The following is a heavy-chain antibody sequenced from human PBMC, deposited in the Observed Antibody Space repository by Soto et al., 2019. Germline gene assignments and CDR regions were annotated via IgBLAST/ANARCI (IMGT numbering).Heavy chain of an antibody. D-gene: IGHD2-2*01. J-gene: IGHJ4*02. CDR2: INHSGST. CDR3: ARAIVVVPAARPLFDY. V-gene: IGHV4-34*01. CDR1: GGSFSGYY. Sequence: TLSLTCAVYGGSFSGYYWSWIRQPPGKGLEWIGEINHSGSTNYNPSLKSRVTISVDTSKNQFSLKLSSVTAADTAVYYCARAIVVVPAARPLFDYWGQGTLVTVSS.